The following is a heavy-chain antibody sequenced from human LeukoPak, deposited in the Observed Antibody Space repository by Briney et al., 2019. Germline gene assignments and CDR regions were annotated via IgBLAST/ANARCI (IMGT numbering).Heavy chain of an antibody. V-gene: IGHV4-59*01. CDR1: GGSISSYY. J-gene: IGHJ5*02. CDR2: IYYSGST. Sequence: SETLSLTCTVSGGSISSYYWSWIRQPPGKGLEWIGYIYYSGSTNYNPSLKSRVTISVDTSKNQFSLKLSSVTAADTAVYYCARNNDNSPKRNHKMWFDPWGQGTLVTVSS. CDR3: ARNNDNSPKRNHKMWFDP. D-gene: IGHD4-23*01.